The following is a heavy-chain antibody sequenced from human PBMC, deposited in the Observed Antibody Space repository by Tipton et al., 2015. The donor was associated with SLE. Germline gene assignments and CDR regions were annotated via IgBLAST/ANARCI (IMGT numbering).Heavy chain of an antibody. D-gene: IGHD6-19*01. CDR3: ARDISSSGVSDY. CDR1: GGSVSSSSYY. J-gene: IGHJ4*02. Sequence: TLSLTCTVSGGSVSSSSYYWAWIRQPPGKGLEWIGSIYYTGSTYYNPSLTSRVTISIDASKNQFSLKLRSVTAADTAVFYCARDISSSGVSDYWGQGTLVTVSS. V-gene: IGHV4-39*07. CDR2: IYYTGST.